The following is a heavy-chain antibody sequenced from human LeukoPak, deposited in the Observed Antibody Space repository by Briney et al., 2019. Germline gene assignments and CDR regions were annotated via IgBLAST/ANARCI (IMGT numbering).Heavy chain of an antibody. J-gene: IGHJ4*02. CDR2: INLDGSRT. CDR1: AFTFSSYW. Sequence: PGGSLRLSCAASAFTFSSYWMHWVRQAPGKGLVWVSRINLDGSRTDYADSVKGRFTISRDNAENMLYLQINSLRAEDTAVYYCTRGTGIESGALGDYWGQGTLVTVSS. V-gene: IGHV3-74*01. D-gene: IGHD2-8*02. CDR3: TRGTGIESGALGDY.